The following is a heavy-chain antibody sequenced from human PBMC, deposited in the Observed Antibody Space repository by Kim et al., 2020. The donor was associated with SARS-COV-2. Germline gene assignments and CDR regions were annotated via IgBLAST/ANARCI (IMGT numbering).Heavy chain of an antibody. V-gene: IGHV3-23*01. CDR3: ALNWNCDY. J-gene: IGHJ4*02. Sequence: SSANSGNGRFPISRDKSKNTLYLQLNNLRGEDTAIYYCALNWNCDYWGQGTLVTVSS. D-gene: IGHD1-20*01.